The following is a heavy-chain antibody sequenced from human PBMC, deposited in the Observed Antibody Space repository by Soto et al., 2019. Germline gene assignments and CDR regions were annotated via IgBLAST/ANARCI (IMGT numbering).Heavy chain of an antibody. V-gene: IGHV3-9*01. D-gene: IGHD2-2*01. CDR3: AKGGQLLTEGGGY. CDR2: ISWNSGSI. J-gene: IGHJ4*02. Sequence: EVQLVESGGGLVQPGRSLRLSCAASGFTFDDYAMHWVRQAPGKGLEWVSCISWNSGSIGYADSVQGRFTISRDNVKNSLYLAMNSLRAEDTGLWYCAKGGQLLTEGGGYWGQGTLVTGSS. CDR1: GFTFDDYA.